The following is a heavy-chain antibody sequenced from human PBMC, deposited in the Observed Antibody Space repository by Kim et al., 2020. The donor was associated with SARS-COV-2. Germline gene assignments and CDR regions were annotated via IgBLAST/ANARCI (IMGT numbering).Heavy chain of an antibody. D-gene: IGHD1-26*01. V-gene: IGHV4-39*01. CDR3: ARIYYPYFYLDV. Sequence: YYTPSLKSRVTISADTSKNEVSLSLTSVTAADTAVYYWARIYYPYFYLDVWGKGTSVTVSS. J-gene: IGHJ6*03.